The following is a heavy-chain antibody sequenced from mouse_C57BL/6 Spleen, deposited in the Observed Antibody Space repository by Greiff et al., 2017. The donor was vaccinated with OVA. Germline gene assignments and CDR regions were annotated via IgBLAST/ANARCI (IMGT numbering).Heavy chain of an antibody. D-gene: IGHD1-1*01. V-gene: IGHV1-19*01. CDR3: ARRIVDYYGSSRYYAMDY. J-gene: IGHJ4*01. Sequence: EVQLQQSGPVLVKPGASVKMSCKASGYTFTDYYMNWVKQSHGKSLEWIGVINPYHGGTSYNQKFKGKATLTVDKSSSTAYMELNSLTSEDSAVYYCARRIVDYYGSSRYYAMDYWGQGTSVTVSS. CDR2: INPYHGGT. CDR1: GYTFTDYY.